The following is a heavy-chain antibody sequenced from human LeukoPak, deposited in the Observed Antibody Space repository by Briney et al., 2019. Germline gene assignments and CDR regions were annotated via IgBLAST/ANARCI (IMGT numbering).Heavy chain of an antibody. Sequence: ASVKVSCKASGYTFTSYDINWVRQATGQGLEWMGWMNPNSSNTGYAQKFQGRVTMTRNTSISTAYMELSSPRSEDTAVYYCVSYWYYYDSSGYPRDYWGQGTLVTVSS. V-gene: IGHV1-8*01. CDR1: GYTFTSYD. CDR2: MNPNSSNT. J-gene: IGHJ4*02. CDR3: VSYWYYYDSSGYPRDY. D-gene: IGHD3-22*01.